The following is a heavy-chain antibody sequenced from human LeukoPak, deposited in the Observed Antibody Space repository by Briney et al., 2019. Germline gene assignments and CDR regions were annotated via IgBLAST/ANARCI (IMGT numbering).Heavy chain of an antibody. Sequence: PGGSLRLSCAASGFTFSSYGMHWVRQAPGKGLGWVAVISYDGSNKYYADSVKGRFTISRDNSKNTLYLQMNSLRAEDTAVYYCAKDQAHTIPYYYYYGMDVWGQGTTVTVSS. V-gene: IGHV3-30*18. D-gene: IGHD1-1*01. CDR2: ISYDGSNK. CDR1: GFTFSSYG. J-gene: IGHJ6*02. CDR3: AKDQAHTIPYYYYYGMDV.